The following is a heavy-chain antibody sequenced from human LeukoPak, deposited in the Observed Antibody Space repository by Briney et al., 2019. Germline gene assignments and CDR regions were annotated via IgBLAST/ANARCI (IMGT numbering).Heavy chain of an antibody. Sequence: GESLKISCRGSGYTFTSYWIGWVRQMPGKGLEWMGITCPGDSDTRYSPSFQGQVTISADKSNSTAYLQWSSLKASDTAIYYCARMVRGVSDFDYWGQGTLVTVSS. V-gene: IGHV5-51*01. D-gene: IGHD3-10*01. CDR3: ARMVRGVSDFDY. CDR2: TCPGDSDT. J-gene: IGHJ4*02. CDR1: GYTFTSYW.